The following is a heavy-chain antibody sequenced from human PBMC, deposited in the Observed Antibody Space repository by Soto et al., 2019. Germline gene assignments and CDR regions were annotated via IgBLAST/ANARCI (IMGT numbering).Heavy chain of an antibody. J-gene: IGHJ4*02. CDR1: GDSISSGDYY. V-gene: IGHV4-30-4*01. CDR3: ARAFGVVGSPLDY. CDR2: IYYSGNT. Sequence: QVQLQESGPGLVKPSQTLSLSCTVSGDSISSGDYYWTWIRQPPGKGLEWIGFIYYSGNTFYNPSLRGRVTISLDTSKNQFSLKLNFVTAPDTAVYYCARAFGVVGSPLDYWGQGPLVTVSS. D-gene: IGHD3-3*01.